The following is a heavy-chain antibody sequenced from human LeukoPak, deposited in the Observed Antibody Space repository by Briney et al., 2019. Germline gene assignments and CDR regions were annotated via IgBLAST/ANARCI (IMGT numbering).Heavy chain of an antibody. V-gene: IGHV1-2*02. D-gene: IGHD6-19*01. CDR2: INPNSGGT. CDR1: GYTFTGYY. CDR3: TRVSRRIAVAVHYFDY. J-gene: IGHJ4*02. Sequence: ASVKVSCKASGYTFTGYYMHWVRQAPGQGLEWMGWINPNSGGTNYAQKFQGRVTMTRDTSISTAYMELSRLRSDDTAVYYCTRVSRRIAVAVHYFDYWGQGTLVTVSS.